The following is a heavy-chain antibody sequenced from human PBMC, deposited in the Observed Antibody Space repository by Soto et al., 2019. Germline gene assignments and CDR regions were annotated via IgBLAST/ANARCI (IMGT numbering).Heavy chain of an antibody. CDR2: IYYSGTT. CDR1: GVSISSGGYY. CDR3: AKGIVVVTPFDY. D-gene: IGHD2-21*02. Sequence: QVQLQESGPGLVKPSQTLSLTCTVSGVSISSGGYYWSWIRQHPGEGLEWIGYIYYSGTTNYQQSFKSRVTISVYRSKNQFSLTLSSVTAADTAVYYCAKGIVVVTPFDYWGRGALVTVSP. J-gene: IGHJ4*02. V-gene: IGHV4-31*03.